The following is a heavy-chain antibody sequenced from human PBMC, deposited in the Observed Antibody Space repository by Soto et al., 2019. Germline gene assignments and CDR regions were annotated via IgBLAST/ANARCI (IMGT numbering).Heavy chain of an antibody. J-gene: IGHJ4*02. CDR3: TSGADGFDY. CDR1: GFTFSSYD. V-gene: IGHV3-13*01. Sequence: EVQLVESGGDLVQPGGSLRLSCAASGFTFSSYDFHWVRQATGKGLEWVSGIGTAGDTYYAGSVKGRFIMSRENAKNSLYLEMNSLRAGDTAVYYCTSGADGFDYWGQGPLVTVSS. CDR2: IGTAGDT. D-gene: IGHD3-16*01.